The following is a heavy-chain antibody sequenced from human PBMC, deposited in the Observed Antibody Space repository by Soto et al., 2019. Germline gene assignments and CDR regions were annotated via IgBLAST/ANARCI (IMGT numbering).Heavy chain of an antibody. D-gene: IGHD3-10*01. CDR3: ARWSSRSWFAIYFDD. CDR1: GGTFNTYS. J-gene: IGHJ4*02. CDR2: IIPVSGTT. V-gene: IGHV1-69*01. Sequence: QVQLVQSGAEVKKPGSSVKVSCRASGGTFNTYSISWVRQAPGHGLEWVGGIIPVSGTTKHAQKFQDRVTITADESTTTVYMELGSLTSADTAIYYCARWSSRSWFAIYFDDWGQGTLVTVSA.